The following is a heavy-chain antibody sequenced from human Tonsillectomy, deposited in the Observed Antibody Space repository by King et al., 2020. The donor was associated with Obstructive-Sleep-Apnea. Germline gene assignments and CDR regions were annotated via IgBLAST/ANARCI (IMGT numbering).Heavy chain of an antibody. CDR2: IYHSGST. CDR1: GGSISSSSYY. J-gene: IGHJ6*02. D-gene: IGHD3-10*01. V-gene: IGHV4-39*01. Sequence: QLQESGPGLVKPSETLSLTCTVSGGSISSSSYYWGWIRQPPGKGLEWIGSIYHSGSTYYNPSLKSRVTISVDTSKNQFSLKLSSVTASDTAVYYCAGLFERWFGPHGMDVWGQGTTVTVSS. CDR3: AGLFERWFGPHGMDV.